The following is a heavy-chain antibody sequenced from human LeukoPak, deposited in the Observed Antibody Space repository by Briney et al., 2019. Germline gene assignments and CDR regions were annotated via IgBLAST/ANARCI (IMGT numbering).Heavy chain of an antibody. V-gene: IGHV1-69*01. CDR2: IIPIFGTA. CDR3: ARGGGDIVVVPAAYFDY. J-gene: IGHJ4*02. CDR1: GGTFSSYA. D-gene: IGHD2-2*01. Sequence: GSSVKVSRKASGGTFSSYAISWVRQAPGQGLEWMGGIIPIFGTANYAQKFQGRVTITADESTSTAYMELSSLRSEDTAVYYCARGGGDIVVVPAAYFDYWGQGTLVTVSS.